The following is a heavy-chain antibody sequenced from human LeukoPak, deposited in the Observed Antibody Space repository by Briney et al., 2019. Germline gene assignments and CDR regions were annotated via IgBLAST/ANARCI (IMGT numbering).Heavy chain of an antibody. Sequence: SVKVSCKASGGTFSSYAISWVRQAPGQGLEWMGGIVPIFGTANYAQKFQGRVTITADESTSTAYMELSSLRSEDTAVYYCASGPDYYDRSPDKYFQHWGQGTLVTVSS. V-gene: IGHV1-69*01. CDR1: GGTFSSYA. D-gene: IGHD3-22*01. J-gene: IGHJ1*01. CDR2: IVPIFGTA. CDR3: ASGPDYYDRSPDKYFQH.